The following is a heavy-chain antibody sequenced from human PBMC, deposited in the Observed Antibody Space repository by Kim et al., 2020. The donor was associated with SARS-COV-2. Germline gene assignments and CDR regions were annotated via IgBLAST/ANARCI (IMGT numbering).Heavy chain of an antibody. V-gene: IGHV3-66*04. J-gene: IGHJ5*02. CDR1: GFSVSGDY. Sequence: GGSLRLSCAVSGFSVSGDYMNWVRQAPGKGLECVSVIHTGGATFYAASVKGRFTISRDSSKNTLYLQMNSLRVEDTAVYYCARHDWFDPWGQGTLVTVSS. CDR2: IHTGGAT. CDR3: ARHDWFDP.